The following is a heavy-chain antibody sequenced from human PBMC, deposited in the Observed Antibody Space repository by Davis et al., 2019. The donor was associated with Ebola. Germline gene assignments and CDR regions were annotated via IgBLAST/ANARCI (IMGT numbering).Heavy chain of an antibody. CDR2: IYYSGST. Sequence: SETLSLTCSVSGDSISGSYWSWVRQPPGKGLEWIGYIYYSGSTNYSPSLKSRVSMSLDTSKNQVSLMLNSVTAADTAVYYCARSGYSSSWLYYYYGLDVWGPGTTVSVSS. CDR1: GDSISGSY. V-gene: IGHV4-59*01. J-gene: IGHJ6*02. D-gene: IGHD5-24*01. CDR3: ARSGYSSSWLYYYYGLDV.